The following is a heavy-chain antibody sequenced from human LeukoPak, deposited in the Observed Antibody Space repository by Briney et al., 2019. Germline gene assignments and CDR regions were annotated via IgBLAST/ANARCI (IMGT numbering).Heavy chain of an antibody. J-gene: IGHJ3*01. CDR1: GFSFINYA. V-gene: IGHV3-23*01. CDR2: IGGSGGDT. D-gene: IGHD2-2*01. Sequence: GGSLRLSCAASGFSFINYAMSWVRQAPGKGLEWVSGIGGSGGDTCYAASVKGRFTISRDNSKSTLDLQMNSLRAEDTAVYYCVKDFVLVPADAFDVWGQGTMVTVSS. CDR3: VKDFVLVPADAFDV.